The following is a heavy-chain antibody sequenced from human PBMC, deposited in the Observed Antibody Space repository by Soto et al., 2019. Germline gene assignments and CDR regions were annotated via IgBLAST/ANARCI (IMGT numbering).Heavy chain of an antibody. CDR1: GYTFSSYD. Sequence: QVQLVQSGAEVKKPGASVKVSCKASGYTFSSYDINWVRQATGQGLEWMGWMNPKSGYTGYAQKFQGRVTMTRDTSISTAYMEVSSLRSEXTAXXXXXXXXXXLDVWGQGTTVTVSS. CDR2: MNPKSGYT. J-gene: IGHJ6*02. CDR3: XXXXXXLDV. V-gene: IGHV1-8*01.